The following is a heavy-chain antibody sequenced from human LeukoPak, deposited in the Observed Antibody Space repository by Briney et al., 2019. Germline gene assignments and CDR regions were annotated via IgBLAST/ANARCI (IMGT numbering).Heavy chain of an antibody. CDR1: GFTFSSYS. CDR2: IRSSSSYI. CDR3: ASPDLYCTNGVCLIDY. D-gene: IGHD2-8*01. V-gene: IGHV3-21*01. J-gene: IGHJ4*02. Sequence: GGSLRLSCAASGFTFSSYSMNWVRQAPGQGLEWVSSIRSSSSYIYYADSVKGRFTISRDNAKNSLYLQMNSLRAEDTAVYYCASPDLYCTNGVCLIDYWGQGTLVTVSS.